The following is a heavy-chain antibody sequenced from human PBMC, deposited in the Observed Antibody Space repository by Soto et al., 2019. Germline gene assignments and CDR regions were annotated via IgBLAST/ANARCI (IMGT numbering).Heavy chain of an antibody. CDR2: IYYSGRT. CDR3: ARQRTTVVTQALNDY. D-gene: IGHD2-21*02. V-gene: IGHV4-39*01. CDR1: GESISSSSYY. J-gene: IGHJ4*02. Sequence: SETLSLTCIVSGESISSSSYYWGWIRQPPGKGLEWIGSIYYSGRTYYNPSFKSRVTISIDTSKNQFSLKLSSVTATDTAVYYCARQRTTVVTQALNDYWGQGTLVTVSS.